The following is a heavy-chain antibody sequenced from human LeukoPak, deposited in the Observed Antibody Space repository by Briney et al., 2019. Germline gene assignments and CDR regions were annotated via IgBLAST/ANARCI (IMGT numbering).Heavy chain of an antibody. CDR2: INPNSGGT. CDR1: GGTFSSYA. Sequence: ASVTVSCKASGGTFSSYAISWVRQAPGQGLEWMGWINPNSGGTNYAQKFQGRVTMTRDTSISTAYMELSRLRSDDTAVYYCARDGYIAVAGTDFDYWGQGTPVTVSS. J-gene: IGHJ4*02. D-gene: IGHD6-19*01. CDR3: ARDGYIAVAGTDFDY. V-gene: IGHV1-2*02.